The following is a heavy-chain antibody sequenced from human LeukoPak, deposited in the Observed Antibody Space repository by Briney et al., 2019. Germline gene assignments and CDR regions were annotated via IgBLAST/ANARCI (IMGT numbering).Heavy chain of an antibody. CDR1: GFTFSIYA. Sequence: PGGSLRLSCAASGFTFSIYAVTWVRRAPGKGLEWVSTITSGGGTTYSADSVKGRFTISRDNSKNTLYLQMNSLRAEDTAVYYCAKGRGQLYNFDYWGQGALVTVSS. J-gene: IGHJ4*02. D-gene: IGHD1-1*01. CDR3: AKGRGQLYNFDY. V-gene: IGHV3-23*01. CDR2: ITSGGGTT.